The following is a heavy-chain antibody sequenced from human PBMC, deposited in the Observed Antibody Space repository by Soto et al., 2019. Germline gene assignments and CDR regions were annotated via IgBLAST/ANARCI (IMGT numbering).Heavy chain of an antibody. J-gene: IGHJ6*02. D-gene: IGHD3-10*01. V-gene: IGHV4-61*01. CDR1: GDSVTSVSDY. Sequence: QVQLQESGPGLVKPSETLSLTCTVSGDSVTSVSDYWSWIRQPPGKGLEWIGYIYYSGSADYNPSLGSRVTISIGTSKNQFSLKLTSVTAADTAVYYCARGVGFGYYYYHMDLWGQGTTVTVSS. CDR3: ARGVGFGYYYYHMDL. CDR2: IYYSGSA.